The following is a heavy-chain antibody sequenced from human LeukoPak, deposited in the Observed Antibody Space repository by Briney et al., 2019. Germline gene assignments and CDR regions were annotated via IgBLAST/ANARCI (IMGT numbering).Heavy chain of an antibody. J-gene: IGHJ3*02. V-gene: IGHV3-66*02. CDR3: ARAVGVTAIHNAFDI. D-gene: IGHD2-21*02. Sequence: GGSLRLSCAVSGFSVSGYWMTWVRQAPGKGLEWVSVIYSGGGTDYADSVKGRFTISRDNSKNTLYLQMNSLRAEDTAVYYCARAVGVTAIHNAFDIWGQGTMVTVSS. CDR2: IYSGGGT. CDR1: GFSVSGYW.